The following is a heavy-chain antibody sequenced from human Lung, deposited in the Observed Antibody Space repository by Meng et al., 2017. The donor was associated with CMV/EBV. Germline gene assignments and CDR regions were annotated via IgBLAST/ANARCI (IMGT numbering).Heavy chain of an antibody. D-gene: IGHD1-20*01. J-gene: IGHJ4*02. CDR3: ARISDMTGTTYYCDY. Sequence: GESXKISXAASGFTFSSYWMSWVRQAPGKGLEWVANIKQDGSEKYYVDSVKGRFTISRDNAKNSLYLQMNSLRAEDTAVYYCARISDMTGTTYYCDYWGQGTXVTVSS. CDR1: GFTFSSYW. V-gene: IGHV3-7*01. CDR2: IKQDGSEK.